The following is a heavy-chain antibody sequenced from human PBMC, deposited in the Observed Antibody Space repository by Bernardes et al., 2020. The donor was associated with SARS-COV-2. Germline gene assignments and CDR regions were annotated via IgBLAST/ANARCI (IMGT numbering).Heavy chain of an antibody. V-gene: IGHV1-2*02. CDR2: INPNSGGT. Sequence: SVKVSCKASVYTFTGYYIHWVRQAPGQGLEWMGWINPNSGGTNYAQKFQDRVTMTRDTSIRTAYMELRRLRSDDTAVYYCAIPPTNYDRYGMDVWGQGTTVTVSS. CDR3: AIPPTNYDRYGMDV. D-gene: IGHD3-22*01. CDR1: VYTFTGYY. J-gene: IGHJ6*02.